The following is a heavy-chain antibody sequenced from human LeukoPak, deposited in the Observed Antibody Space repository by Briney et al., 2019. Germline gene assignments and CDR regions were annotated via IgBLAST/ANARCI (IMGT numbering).Heavy chain of an antibody. V-gene: IGHV3-15*01. CDR3: TTDFATVPQYFDY. J-gene: IGHJ4*02. D-gene: IGHD1-26*01. Sequence: GGSLRLSCAASGFTFSNAWMSWVRQAPGKGLEWVGRIKSKTDGGTTDYAAPVRGRFTISRDDSKNTLYLQMNSLKTEDTAVYYCTTDFATVPQYFDYWGQGTLVTVSS. CDR2: IKSKTDGGTT. CDR1: GFTFSNAW.